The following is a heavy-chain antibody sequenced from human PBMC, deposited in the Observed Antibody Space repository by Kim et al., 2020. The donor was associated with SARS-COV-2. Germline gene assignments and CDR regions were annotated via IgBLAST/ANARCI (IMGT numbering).Heavy chain of an antibody. V-gene: IGHV4-34*01. CDR1: GGSFSGYY. CDR3: ARGEYSSSWYGKHNWFDP. D-gene: IGHD6-13*01. J-gene: IGHJ5*02. CDR2: INHSGST. Sequence: SETLSLTCAVYGGSFSGYYWSWIRQPPGKGLEWIGEINHSGSTNYNPSLKSRVTISVDTSKNQFSLKLSTVTAADKTVYYCARGEYSSSWYGKHNWFDP.